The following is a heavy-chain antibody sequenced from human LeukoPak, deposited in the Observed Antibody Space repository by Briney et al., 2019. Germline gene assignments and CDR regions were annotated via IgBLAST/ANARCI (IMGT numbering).Heavy chain of an antibody. D-gene: IGHD1-26*01. CDR1: GGSFSGYY. CDR2: IYYSGST. Sequence: SETLSLTCAVYGGSFSGYYWSWIRQPPGKGLEWIGYIYYSGSTNYNPSLKSRVTISVDTSKNQFSLKLSSVTAADTAVYYCARARSGKWGFDYWGQGTLVTVSS. J-gene: IGHJ4*02. CDR3: ARARSGKWGFDY. V-gene: IGHV4-59*12.